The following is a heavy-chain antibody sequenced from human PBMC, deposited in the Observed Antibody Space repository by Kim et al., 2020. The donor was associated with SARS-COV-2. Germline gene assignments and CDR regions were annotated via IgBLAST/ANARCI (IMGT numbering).Heavy chain of an antibody. V-gene: IGHV4-34*01. CDR3: ARGRLVVVRMVAFDI. Sequence: PSLRSRVTISVDTSKNQFSLKLSSVTAADTAVYYCARGRLVVVRMVAFDIWGQGTMVTVSS. D-gene: IGHD2-21*01. J-gene: IGHJ3*02.